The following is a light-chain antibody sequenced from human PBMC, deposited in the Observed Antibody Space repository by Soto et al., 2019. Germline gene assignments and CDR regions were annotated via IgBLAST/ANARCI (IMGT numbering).Light chain of an antibody. J-gene: IGLJ2*01. Sequence: QSVLTQPPSVSGAPGQRVTISCTGSSSNIGAGYDVYWYQQLPGTAPKLLIYGNSNRPSGVPDRFSGSKSGTSASLAITGLQAEDEADYYCQSYASSLSVVFGGGTKVTVL. CDR1: SSNIGAGYD. CDR3: QSYASSLSVV. V-gene: IGLV1-40*01. CDR2: GNS.